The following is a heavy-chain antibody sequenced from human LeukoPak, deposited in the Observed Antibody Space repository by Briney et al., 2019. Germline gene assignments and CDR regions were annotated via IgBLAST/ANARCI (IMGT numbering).Heavy chain of an antibody. CDR2: IIPIFGTA. J-gene: IGHJ4*02. V-gene: IGHV1-69*05. D-gene: IGHD6-13*01. CDR1: GYTFTSYY. Sequence: ASVKVSCKASGYTFTSYYMHWVRQAPGQGLEWMGGIIPIFGTANYARKFQGRVTITTDESTSTAYMELSSLRSEDTAVYYCARDSSSWYLDYWGQGTLVTVSS. CDR3: ARDSSSWYLDY.